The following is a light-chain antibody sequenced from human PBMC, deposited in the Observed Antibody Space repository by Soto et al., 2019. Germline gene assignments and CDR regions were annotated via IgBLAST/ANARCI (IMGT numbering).Light chain of an antibody. CDR2: EVN. J-gene: IGLJ1*01. CDR3: SSYAGINNLGV. V-gene: IGLV2-8*01. Sequence: QSALTQPPSASGSPGQSVTISCTGTSSDVGGYKYVSWYQQHPGKAPKLMIFEVNKRPSGVPDRFSGSKSGNTASLTVSGLQAEDEAEYYSSSYAGINNLGVFGTGTKLTVL. CDR1: SSDVGGYKY.